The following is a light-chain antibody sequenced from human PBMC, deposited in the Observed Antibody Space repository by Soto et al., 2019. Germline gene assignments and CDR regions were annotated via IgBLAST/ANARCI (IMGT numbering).Light chain of an antibody. CDR3: GTWDSSLSAL. V-gene: IGLV1-51*01. J-gene: IGLJ1*01. CDR2: DNN. Sequence: QSVLTQSPSVSAAPGQKVTISCSGSSSNIGNNYVSWYQQLPGTAPKLLIYDNNKRPSGIPDRFSGSKSGTSATLGITGLQTGDEADYYCGTWDSSLSALFGTGTKVTVL. CDR1: SSNIGNNY.